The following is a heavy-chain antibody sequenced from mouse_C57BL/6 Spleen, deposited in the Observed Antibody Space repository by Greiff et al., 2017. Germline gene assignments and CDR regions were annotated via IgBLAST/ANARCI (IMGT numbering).Heavy chain of an antibody. D-gene: IGHD1-1*01. CDR1: GYTFTSSW. J-gene: IGHJ3*01. CDR2: IHPNSGST. CDR3: VYCGSSYGFAY. Sequence: QVQLQQPGAELVKPGASVKLSCKASGYTFTSSWMHWVKQRPGQGLEWIGMIHPNSGSTNYNEKFKSKATLTVDKSSSTAYMQLSSLTSEDSAVYYCVYCGSSYGFAYWGQGTLVTVSA. V-gene: IGHV1-64*01.